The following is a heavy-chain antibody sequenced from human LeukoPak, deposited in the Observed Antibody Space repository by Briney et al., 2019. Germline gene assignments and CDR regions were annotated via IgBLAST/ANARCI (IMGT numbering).Heavy chain of an antibody. CDR1: GFTFSSYA. V-gene: IGHV3-30-3*01. J-gene: IGHJ4*02. CDR2: ISYDGSNK. D-gene: IGHD6-13*01. CDR3: AREQGIAAAGGFDY. Sequence: GGSLRLSCAASGFTFSSYAMHWVRQAPGKGLEWVAVISYDGSNKYYADSVKGRFTISRDNSKNTLYLQMNSLRAEDTAVYYCAREQGIAAAGGFDYWGQGTLVTVSS.